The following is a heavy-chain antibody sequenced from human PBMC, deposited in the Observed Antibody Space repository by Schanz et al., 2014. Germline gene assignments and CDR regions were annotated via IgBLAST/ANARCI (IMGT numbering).Heavy chain of an antibody. CDR1: GFTLSGYG. Sequence: QVQLVESGGGVVQPGRSLRLSCAASGFTLSGYGMHWVRQAPGKGLEWVAIISYDGRHKNYADSVKGRFTISRDNSKNTLHLQMNSLRVEDTAVYYCAKDDTQVNGMDVWGQGTTVTVSS. CDR3: AKDDTQVNGMDV. J-gene: IGHJ6*02. CDR2: ISYDGRHK. V-gene: IGHV3-30*18.